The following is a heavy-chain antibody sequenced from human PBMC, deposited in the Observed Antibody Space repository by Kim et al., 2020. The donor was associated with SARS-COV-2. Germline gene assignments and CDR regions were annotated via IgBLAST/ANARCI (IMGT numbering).Heavy chain of an antibody. V-gene: IGHV3-30*07. D-gene: IGHD6-13*01. CDR3: ARGQGWLQGYSNPDY. J-gene: IGHJ4*02. Sequence: DSMQGRFTISRDNSKNTLYLQMNSLRAEDTAVYYCARGQGWLQGYSNPDYWGQGTLVTVSS.